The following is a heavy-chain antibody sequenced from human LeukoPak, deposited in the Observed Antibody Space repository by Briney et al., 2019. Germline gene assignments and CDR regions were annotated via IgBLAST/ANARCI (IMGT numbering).Heavy chain of an antibody. V-gene: IGHV4-34*01. D-gene: IGHD3-22*01. Sequence: PSETLSLTCAVYGGSISGYYWSWIRQPTGKGLEWIGEINHSGSTNYNPSLKSRVTISVDTSKNQFSLKLSSVTAADTAVYYCARWNYYDSSGYLRVFDYWGQGTLVTVSS. J-gene: IGHJ4*02. CDR3: ARWNYYDSSGYLRVFDY. CDR2: INHSGST. CDR1: GGSISGYY.